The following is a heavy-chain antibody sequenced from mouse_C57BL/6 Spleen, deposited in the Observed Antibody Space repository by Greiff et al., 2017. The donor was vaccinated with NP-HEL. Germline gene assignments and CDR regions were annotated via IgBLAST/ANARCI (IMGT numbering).Heavy chain of an antibody. CDR3: APYYDYGGGFAY. Sequence: EVQLQQSGPELVKPGASVKISCKASGYTFTDYYMNWVKQSHGKSLEWIGDINPNNGGTSYNQKFKGKATLTVDKSSSTAYMELRSLTSEDSAVYYCAPYYDYGGGFAYWGQGTLVTVSA. D-gene: IGHD2-4*01. CDR2: INPNNGGT. CDR1: GYTFTDYY. V-gene: IGHV1-26*01. J-gene: IGHJ3*01.